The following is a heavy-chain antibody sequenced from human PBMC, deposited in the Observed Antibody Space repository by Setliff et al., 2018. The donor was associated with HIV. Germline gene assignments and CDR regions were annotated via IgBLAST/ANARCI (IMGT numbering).Heavy chain of an antibody. Sequence: SVKVSCKTSGYNFENYAINWVRQAPGQGLEWMGWINANSGSPTYAQAFTGRFLFSVDTVVATAYLQINNLKTEDTAVYFCARGLYGDYGGDLNWLDPWGHGTRVTVSS. V-gene: IGHV7-4-1*02. D-gene: IGHD4-17*01. CDR1: GYNFENYA. CDR3: ARGLYGDYGGDLNWLDP. J-gene: IGHJ5*02. CDR2: INANSGSP.